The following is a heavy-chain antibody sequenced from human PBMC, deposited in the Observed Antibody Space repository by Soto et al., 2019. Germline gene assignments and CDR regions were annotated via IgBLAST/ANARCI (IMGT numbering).Heavy chain of an antibody. V-gene: IGHV4-30-4*01. CDR2: IYYSGST. Sequence: SETLSLTCTVSGGSISSGDYYWSWIRQPPGKGLEWIGYIYYSGSTYYNPSLKSRVTISVDTSRNQFSLKLSSVTAADTAVYYCARGGSGRDYYGMDVWGQGTTVTVS. CDR1: GGSISSGDYY. J-gene: IGHJ6*02. CDR3: ARGGSGRDYYGMDV. D-gene: IGHD3-10*01.